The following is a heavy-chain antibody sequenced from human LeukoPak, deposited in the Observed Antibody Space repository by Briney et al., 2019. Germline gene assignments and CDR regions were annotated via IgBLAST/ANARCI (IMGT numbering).Heavy chain of an antibody. V-gene: IGHV1-2*04. D-gene: IGHD6-19*01. CDR1: GYTFTGYY. CDR2: INPNSGGT. Sequence: ASVKVSCKASGYTFTGYYMRWVRQAPGQGLEWMGWINPNSGGTNYAQKFQGWVTMTRDTSISTAYMELSRLRSDDTAVYYCARDLKWAGNGFDYWGQGTLVTVSS. J-gene: IGHJ4*02. CDR3: ARDLKWAGNGFDY.